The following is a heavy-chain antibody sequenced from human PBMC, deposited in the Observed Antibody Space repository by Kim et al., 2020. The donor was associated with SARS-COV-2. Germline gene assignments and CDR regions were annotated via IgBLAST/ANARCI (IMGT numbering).Heavy chain of an antibody. D-gene: IGHD3-10*01. CDR1: GFTFSSYA. V-gene: IGHV3-23*01. Sequence: GGSLRLSCAASGFTFSSYAMSWVRQAPGKGLEWVSAISGSGGSTYYADSVKGRFTISRDNSKNTLYLQMNSLRAEDTAVYYCAKLLGPKYYGSGSYYNGYYYYGMDAWGQGTTVTVSS. J-gene: IGHJ6*02. CDR3: AKLLGPKYYGSGSYYNGYYYYGMDA. CDR2: ISGSGGST.